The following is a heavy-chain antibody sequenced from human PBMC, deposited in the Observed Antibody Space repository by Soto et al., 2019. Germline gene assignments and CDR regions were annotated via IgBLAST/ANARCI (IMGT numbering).Heavy chain of an antibody. D-gene: IGHD1-26*01. J-gene: IGHJ3*01. Sequence: QVQLVESGGGVVQPGRSLRLSCAASGFTFNNYGMHWVRQAPGKGLEWVAVIWFDESDEDYADSVKGRSTISRDTSKNTLYLQMNSLRAEDTAVYYCARAPRAVVGASTRAFDLWGQGTMVTVSS. CDR3: ARAPRAVVGASTRAFDL. CDR1: GFTFNNYG. V-gene: IGHV3-33*01. CDR2: IWFDESDE.